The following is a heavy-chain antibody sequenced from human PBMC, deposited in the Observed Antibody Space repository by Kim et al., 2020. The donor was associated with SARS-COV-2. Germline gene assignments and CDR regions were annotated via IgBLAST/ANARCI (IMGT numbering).Heavy chain of an antibody. CDR1: GFTFSSYS. Sequence: GGSLRLSCAASGFTFSSYSMNWVRQAPGKGLEWVSSISSSSSYIYYADSAKGRFTISRDNAKNSLYLQMNSLRAEDTAVYYCARVGAMGYSYAPNWFDPWGQGTLVTVSS. V-gene: IGHV3-21*01. CDR3: ARVGAMGYSYAPNWFDP. J-gene: IGHJ5*02. CDR2: ISSSSSYI. D-gene: IGHD5-18*01.